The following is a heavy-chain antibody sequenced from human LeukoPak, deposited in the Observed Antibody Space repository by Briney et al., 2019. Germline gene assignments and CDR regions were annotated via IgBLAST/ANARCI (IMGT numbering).Heavy chain of an antibody. Sequence: PSETLSLTCAVYGGSFSGYYWSWIRQPPGKGLEWIGEINHSGSTNYNPSLKSRVTISVDTSKNQFSLKLSSVTAADTAVYYCGGYSYGYSFDYWGQGTLVTVSS. V-gene: IGHV4-34*03. CDR2: INHSGST. J-gene: IGHJ4*02. CDR3: GGYSYGYSFDY. CDR1: GGSFSGYY. D-gene: IGHD5-18*01.